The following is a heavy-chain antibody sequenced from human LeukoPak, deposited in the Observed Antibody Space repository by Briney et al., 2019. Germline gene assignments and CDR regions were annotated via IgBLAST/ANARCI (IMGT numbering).Heavy chain of an antibody. D-gene: IGHD5-18*01. J-gene: IGHJ6*03. V-gene: IGHV1-2*02. CDR3: ARDAGTAMVLTYYYYYYMDV. Sequence: WASVKVSCKASGYTFTGFWIHWVRQAPGQGFEWMGWINPNNGGTNYAQKFQGRVTMTTDTSTSTAYMELRSLRSDDTAVYYCARDAGTAMVLTYYYYYYMDVWGKGTTVTVSS. CDR2: INPNNGGT. CDR1: GYTFTGFW.